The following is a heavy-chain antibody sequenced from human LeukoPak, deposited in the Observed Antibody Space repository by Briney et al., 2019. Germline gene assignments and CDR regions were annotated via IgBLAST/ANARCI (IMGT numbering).Heavy chain of an antibody. CDR3: ARSVPSLDYLFDS. J-gene: IGHJ4*02. D-gene: IGHD4-11*01. CDR1: GGSISGYY. Sequence: PSETLSLTCTVCGGSISGYYWTWIRQLPGKGLEWIGYIYNSGITNYNPSLKSRVTVSVDTSKNQFSLRLTSVTAADTAVYYCARSVPSLDYLFDSWGQGTLVTVFS. CDR2: IYNSGIT. V-gene: IGHV4-59*08.